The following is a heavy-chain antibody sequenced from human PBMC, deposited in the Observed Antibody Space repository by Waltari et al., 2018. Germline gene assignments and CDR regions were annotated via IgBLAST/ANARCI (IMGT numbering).Heavy chain of an antibody. CDR1: GYTFTSYD. CDR3: ARGLDLHYYGSGYI. D-gene: IGHD3-10*01. J-gene: IGHJ3*02. V-gene: IGHV1-8*01. Sequence: QVQLVQSGAEVKKPGASVKVSCKASGYTFTSYDINWVRQATGQGLGVMEGMNPNSGNPGYAQKFQGRVTMTRNTAISTAYMELSSLRSEDTAVYYCARGLDLHYYGSGYIWGQGTMVIVSS. CDR2: MNPNSGNP.